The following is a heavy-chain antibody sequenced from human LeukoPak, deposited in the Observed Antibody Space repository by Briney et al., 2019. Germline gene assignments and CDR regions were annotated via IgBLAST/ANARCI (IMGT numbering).Heavy chain of an antibody. V-gene: IGHV5-51*01. CDR2: IYPGDSDT. CDR3: ARNAIVGATGSYFDY. CDR1: GYSFTTYW. J-gene: IGHJ4*02. D-gene: IGHD1-26*01. Sequence: GGSLKISCKGSGYSFTTYWIGWVRQMPGKGLEWMGIIYPGDSDTRYSPSFQGQVTISADKSISTAYLQWSSLKASDTAMYYCARNAIVGATGSYFDYWGQGTLVTVSS.